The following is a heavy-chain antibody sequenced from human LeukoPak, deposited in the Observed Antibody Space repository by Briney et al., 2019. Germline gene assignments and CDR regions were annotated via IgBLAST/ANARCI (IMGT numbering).Heavy chain of an antibody. Sequence: GRSLRLSCAASGFTFSSYGIHWVRQSPGKGLEWVAVISYDGRHKYYADSVKGRFTISRDNSKNTLYLQMNSLRAEDTARYYCARVPSIAAVGIRLDYWGQGTLVTVSS. CDR1: GFTFSSYG. CDR3: ARVPSIAAVGIRLDY. CDR2: ISYDGRHK. J-gene: IGHJ4*02. D-gene: IGHD6-13*01. V-gene: IGHV3-30*19.